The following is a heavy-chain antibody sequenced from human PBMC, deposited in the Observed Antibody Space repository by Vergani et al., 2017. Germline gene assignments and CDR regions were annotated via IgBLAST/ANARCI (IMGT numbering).Heavy chain of an antibody. V-gene: IGHV3-23*04. D-gene: IGHD3-22*01. CDR3: AKDYDSSGYYP. Sequence: EVQLVESGGGLVQPGRSLRLSCVASGFTFSSYTFHWVRQAPGKGLEWVSAISGSGGSTYYADSVKGRFTISRDNSKNTLYLQMNSLRAEDTAVYYCAKDYDSSGYYPWGQGTLVTVSS. CDR1: GFTFSSYT. J-gene: IGHJ4*02. CDR2: ISGSGGST.